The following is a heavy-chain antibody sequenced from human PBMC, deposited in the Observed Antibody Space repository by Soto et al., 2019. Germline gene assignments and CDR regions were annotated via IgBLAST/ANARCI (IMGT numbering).Heavy chain of an antibody. J-gene: IGHJ4*02. CDR1: GYTFTGHY. V-gene: IGHV1-2*02. CDR3: GRGRSGQIVVFY. CDR2: IGPESGAT. D-gene: IGHD5-12*01. Sequence: ASVKVSCRASGYTFTGHYIYWVRQAPEQGPEWMGEIGPESGATRYAQKFQGRVTMTMDMSITTVYMELSNLSPDDTAVYYCGRGRSGQIVVFYWGQGTPVTVSS.